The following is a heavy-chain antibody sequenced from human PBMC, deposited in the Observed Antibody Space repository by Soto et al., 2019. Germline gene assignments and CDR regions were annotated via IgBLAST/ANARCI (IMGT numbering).Heavy chain of an antibody. CDR1: GFTFSSYW. D-gene: IGHD3-22*01. CDR2: IKQDGSEK. Sequence: GGSLRLSCAASGFTFSSYWMSWVRQAPGKGLEWVANIKQDGSEKYYVDSVEGRFTISRDNAKNSLYLQMNSLRAEDTAVYYCARVGKDSSGYYPTHFDYWGQGTLVTVSS. J-gene: IGHJ4*02. V-gene: IGHV3-7*01. CDR3: ARVGKDSSGYYPTHFDY.